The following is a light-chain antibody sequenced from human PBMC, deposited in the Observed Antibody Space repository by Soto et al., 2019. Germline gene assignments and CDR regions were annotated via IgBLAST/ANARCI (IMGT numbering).Light chain of an antibody. CDR1: QNVLSSSHNLNY. CDR3: QQYYSTPAIT. V-gene: IGKV4-1*01. CDR2: WAS. Sequence: DIVLTHSPDSLPVSLGESAAINCKSTQNVLSSSHNLNYLSWYQQKPGQPPKLLLYWASTRESGVPDRFSGSGSGTDFTLTISSLQAEDVAVYYCQQYYSTPAITFGQGTRLEIK. J-gene: IGKJ5*01.